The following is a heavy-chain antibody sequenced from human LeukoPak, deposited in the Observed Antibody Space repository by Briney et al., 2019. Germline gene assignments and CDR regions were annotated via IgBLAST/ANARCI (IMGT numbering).Heavy chain of an antibody. V-gene: IGHV3-23*01. D-gene: IGHD6-13*01. J-gene: IGHJ4*02. CDR2: ISGSGGST. CDR1: GFTFSSYA. Sequence: GGSLRLSCAASGFTFSSYAMSWVRQAPGKELEWVSAISGSGGSTYYADSVKGRFTISRDNSKNTLYLQMNSLRAEDTAVYYCAKELEYSSRGGNDYWGQGTLVTVSS. CDR3: AKELEYSSRGGNDY.